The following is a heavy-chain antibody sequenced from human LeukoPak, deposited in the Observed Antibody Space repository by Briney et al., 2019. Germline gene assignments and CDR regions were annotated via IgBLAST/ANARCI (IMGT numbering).Heavy chain of an antibody. Sequence: ASVKVSCKASGGTFSSYVISWVRQAPGQGLEWMGRIIPIFGTANYAQKFQGRVTITTDESTSTAYMELSSLRSEDAAVYYCARDRGSSSSWHYYYYMDVWGKGTTVTVSS. CDR2: IIPIFGTA. CDR1: GGTFSSYV. D-gene: IGHD6-6*01. V-gene: IGHV1-69*05. CDR3: ARDRGSSSSWHYYYYMDV. J-gene: IGHJ6*03.